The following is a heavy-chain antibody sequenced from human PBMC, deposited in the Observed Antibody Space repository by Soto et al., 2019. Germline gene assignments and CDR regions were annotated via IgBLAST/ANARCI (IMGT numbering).Heavy chain of an antibody. CDR2: IIVGSGNT. J-gene: IGHJ4*02. Sequence: SVKVSCKASGLTFTSSAVQWVRQARGQRLEWIGWIIVGSGNTNYAQTFQERVTINTDMSTSTGYMELSSLRSEDTAVYYCAADEANAGDYWGQGTLVTVSS. D-gene: IGHD2-8*01. CDR3: AADEANAGDY. V-gene: IGHV1-58*01. CDR1: GLTFTSSA.